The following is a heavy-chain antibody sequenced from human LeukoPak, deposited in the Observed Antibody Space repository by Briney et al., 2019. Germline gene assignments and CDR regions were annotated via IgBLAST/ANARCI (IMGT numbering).Heavy chain of an antibody. J-gene: IGHJ4*02. Sequence: GGPLRLSCAASGFTFSGHWVRWVRQAPGKGLEWVANINQGGSDKYYVDSVKGRFTISRDNANNLLYLQMNSLRGEDTAVYYCTRDRSRAEDDWGQGTLVTVSS. CDR3: TRDRSRAEDD. CDR1: GFTFSGHW. V-gene: IGHV3-7*01. D-gene: IGHD1-14*01. CDR2: INQGGSDK.